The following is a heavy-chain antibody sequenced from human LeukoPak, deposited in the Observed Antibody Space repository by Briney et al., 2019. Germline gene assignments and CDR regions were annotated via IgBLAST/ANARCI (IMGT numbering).Heavy chain of an antibody. CDR2: INGNGGST. J-gene: IGHJ4*02. D-gene: IGHD6-6*01. CDR3: AKGLSTYSSSSLDY. Sequence: SGGSLRLSCAASGFTFNNYWIHWVRQAPGKGLVWVSVINGNGGSTYYADSVKGRFTMSRDSFKSTLYLQMNSLRAEDTAIYYCAKGLSTYSSSSLDYWGQGTLVTVS. CDR1: GFTFNNYW. V-gene: IGHV3-23*01.